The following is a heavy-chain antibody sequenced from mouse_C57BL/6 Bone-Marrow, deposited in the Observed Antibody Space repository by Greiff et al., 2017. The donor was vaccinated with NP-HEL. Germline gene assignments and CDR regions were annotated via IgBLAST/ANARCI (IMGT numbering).Heavy chain of an antibody. Sequence: EVQLQESGGGLVKPGGSLKLSCAASGFTFSDYGMHWVRQAPEKGLEWVAYISSGSSTIYYADTVKGRFTISRDNAKNTLFLQMTSLRSEDTAMYYCAKTLRYPDYFDYWGQGTTLTVSS. V-gene: IGHV5-17*01. CDR1: GFTFSDYG. CDR2: ISSGSSTI. CDR3: AKTLRYPDYFDY. J-gene: IGHJ2*01. D-gene: IGHD1-1*01.